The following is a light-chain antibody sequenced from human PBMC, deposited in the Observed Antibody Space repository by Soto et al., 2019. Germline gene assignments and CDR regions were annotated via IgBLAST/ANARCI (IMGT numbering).Light chain of an antibody. CDR1: QSVDSSF. Sequence: EIVLTQSPGSLSLSPGERATLSCRASQSVDSSFFAWYQQKPGQAPRLLIYGASNRATGIPDRFSGSGSGPDFTLTISRLEPADCEVYYCQQYVSSVTFGQGTKVEIK. CDR3: QQYVSSVT. CDR2: GAS. J-gene: IGKJ1*01. V-gene: IGKV3-20*01.